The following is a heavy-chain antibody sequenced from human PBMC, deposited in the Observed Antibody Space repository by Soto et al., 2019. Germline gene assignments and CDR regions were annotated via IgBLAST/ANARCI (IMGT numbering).Heavy chain of an antibody. CDR3: ARQLCGGSCYSLSSSGWFDP. V-gene: IGHV4-4*07. CDR2: IYTSGST. Sequence: LCLTCSVWGGYIRRYYWSWIRRPAGKGLEWIGRIYTSGSTNYNPSLKSRVTMSVDTSKNQFSLKLSSVTAADTAVYYCARQLCGGSCYSLSSSGWFDPWGQGTLVTVSS. J-gene: IGHJ5*02. CDR1: GGYIRRYY. D-gene: IGHD2-15*01.